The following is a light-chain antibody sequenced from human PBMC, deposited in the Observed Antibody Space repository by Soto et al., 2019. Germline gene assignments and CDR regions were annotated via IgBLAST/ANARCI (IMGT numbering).Light chain of an antibody. J-gene: IGKJ1*01. CDR3: QQYGSSRT. CDR1: QSVSSSY. Sequence: EIVLTQSPGTLSLSPGERATLSCRASQSVSSSYLAWYQQKPGQAPRLLIYGASSSATGIPDRVSGSGSGTDCTLTISRLEPDDFAVYYCQQYGSSRTFGQGTKVDIK. V-gene: IGKV3-20*01. CDR2: GAS.